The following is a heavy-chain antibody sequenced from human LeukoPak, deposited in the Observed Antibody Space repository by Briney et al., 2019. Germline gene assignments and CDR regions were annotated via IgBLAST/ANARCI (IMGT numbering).Heavy chain of an antibody. J-gene: IGHJ3*02. CDR2: INPNSGGT. CDR1: GYTFTGYY. CDR3: ARDLDPLYYDFWSGYLDAFDI. D-gene: IGHD3-3*01. V-gene: IGHV1-2*02. Sequence: GASVKVSCKASGYTFTGYYMHWVRQAPGQGLEWMGWINPNSGGTNYAQKLQGRVTMTTDTSTSTAYMELRSLRSDDTAVYYCARDLDPLYYDFWSGYLDAFDIWGQGTMVTVSS.